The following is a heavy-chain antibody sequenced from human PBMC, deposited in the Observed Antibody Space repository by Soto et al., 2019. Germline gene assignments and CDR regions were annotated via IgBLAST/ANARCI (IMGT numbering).Heavy chain of an antibody. V-gene: IGHV3-48*02. J-gene: IGHJ5*02. D-gene: IGHD2-21*01. CDR1: GFTFTTYS. CDR3: ARDNGLAGSFDP. CDR2: ISYTSSTI. Sequence: WSLRVSCASSGFTFTTYSMNWVRQAPGKGLEWFPYISYTSSTIYYADSVRGRFTISRDNAKKSMFLQMNSLRDEDTAVYYCARDNGLAGSFDPWGPGTLLTV.